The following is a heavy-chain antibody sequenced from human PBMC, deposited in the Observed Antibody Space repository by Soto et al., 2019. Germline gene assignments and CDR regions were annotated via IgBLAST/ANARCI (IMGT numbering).Heavy chain of an antibody. V-gene: IGHV4-59*01. CDR1: GGSISSYY. CDR2: MYYSGST. Sequence: QVQLQESGPGLVKPSETLSLTCTVSGGSISSYYWSWIRQPPGKGLEWIGYMYYSGSTNYNPSLKSRVTISIDTSRNQFSLKLSAVTAADTAVYYCARGTFGVVKDWGQGTLVTVSS. CDR3: ARGTFGVVKD. J-gene: IGHJ4*02. D-gene: IGHD3-3*01.